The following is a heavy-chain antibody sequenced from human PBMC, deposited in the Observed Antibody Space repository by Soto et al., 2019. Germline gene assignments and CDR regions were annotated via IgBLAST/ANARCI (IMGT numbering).Heavy chain of an antibody. Sequence: PGGSLRLSCAASGFTVSSNYMSWVRQTPGKGLEWVSVIYSGGSTYYADSVKGRFTISRHNSKNTLYLQMNSLRAEDTAVYYCARDYAGYSGYDYAFDIWGQGTMVTVSS. CDR1: GFTVSSNY. J-gene: IGHJ3*02. V-gene: IGHV3-53*04. D-gene: IGHD5-12*01. CDR3: ARDYAGYSGYDYAFDI. CDR2: IYSGGST.